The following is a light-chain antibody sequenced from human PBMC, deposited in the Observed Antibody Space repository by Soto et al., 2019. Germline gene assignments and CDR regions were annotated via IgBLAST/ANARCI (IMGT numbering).Light chain of an antibody. J-gene: IGKJ5*01. V-gene: IGKV1-27*01. CDR3: QKYNSAPIT. Sequence: EIKMTKPPSSRLASVEARVTITCRAGQAIRIYLAWYQQKPGKVPKLLIYAASTLQSGVPSRFSGSGSGTDFTLTISSLQPEDVATYYCQKYNSAPITFGQGTRLEIK. CDR2: AAS. CDR1: QAIRIY.